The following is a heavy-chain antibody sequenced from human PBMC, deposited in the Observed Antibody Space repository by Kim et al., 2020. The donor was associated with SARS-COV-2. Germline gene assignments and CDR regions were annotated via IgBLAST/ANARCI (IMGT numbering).Heavy chain of an antibody. CDR1: GGSFIGYY. J-gene: IGHJ6*02. D-gene: IGHD3-9*01. Sequence: SETLSLTCAVYGGSFIGYYWSWIRQPPGKGLEWIGEINHSGSTNYNPSLKSRVTISVDTSKNQFSLKLSSVTAADTAVYYCARDDYDILTGKRYYYYGMDVWGQGTTVTVSS. CDR3: ARDDYDILTGKRYYYYGMDV. V-gene: IGHV4-34*01. CDR2: INHSGST.